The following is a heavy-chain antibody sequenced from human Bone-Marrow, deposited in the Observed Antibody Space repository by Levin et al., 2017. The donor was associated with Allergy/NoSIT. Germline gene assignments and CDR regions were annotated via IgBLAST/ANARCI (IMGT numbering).Heavy chain of an antibody. D-gene: IGHD4-17*01. V-gene: IGHV3-21*03. CDR3: ARDNYGDFGADWYFDL. CDR1: GFIFSSYN. J-gene: IGHJ2*01. Sequence: GGSLRLSCAASGFIFSSYNMNWVRQAPGKGLEWVSSISSSSRYIYYTDSVKGRFTVSRDNAKKSLYLEMNSLRAEDTAVYYCARDNYGDFGADWYFDLWGRGTLVTVSS. CDR2: ISSSSRYI.